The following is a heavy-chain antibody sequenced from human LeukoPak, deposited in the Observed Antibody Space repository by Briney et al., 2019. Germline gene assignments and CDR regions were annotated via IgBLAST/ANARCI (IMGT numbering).Heavy chain of an antibody. Sequence: PGGSLRLSCAASGFTFSSYEMNWVRQAPGKGLEWVSYISSSGSTIYYADSVKGRFTTSRDNARNSLYLQMNSLRAEDTAVYYCARRYCSSTSCLFDYWGQGTLVTVSS. D-gene: IGHD2-2*01. CDR3: ARRYCSSTSCLFDY. J-gene: IGHJ4*02. CDR1: GFTFSSYE. V-gene: IGHV3-48*03. CDR2: ISSSGSTI.